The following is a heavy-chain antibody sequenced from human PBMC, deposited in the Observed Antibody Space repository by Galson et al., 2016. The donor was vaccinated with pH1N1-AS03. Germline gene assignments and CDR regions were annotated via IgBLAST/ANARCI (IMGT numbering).Heavy chain of an antibody. J-gene: IGHJ3*02. V-gene: IGHV3-48*02. CDR3: ARGWLENTFDI. CDR2: IGSGGIPI. CDR1: GFTFSTYS. D-gene: IGHD5-24*01. Sequence: SLRLSCAASGFTFSTYSMDWVRQAPGRGLEWVSFIGSGGIPIYYADSVKGRFTISRDNARNSVYLQMNSLRDEDPAVYYCARGWLENTFDIWGQGTMVTVSS.